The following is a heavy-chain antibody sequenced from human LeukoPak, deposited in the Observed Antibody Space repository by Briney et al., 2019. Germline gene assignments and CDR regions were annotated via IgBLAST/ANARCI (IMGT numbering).Heavy chain of an antibody. V-gene: IGHV3-23*01. CDR2: ISGSGGST. J-gene: IGHJ4*02. CDR1: GFTFSSYA. Sequence: GGSLRLSCAASGFTFSSYAMSWVRQAPGKGLEWVSAISGSGGSTYYADSVEGRFTISRDNSKNTLYLQMNSLRAEDTAVYYCAKDDLGYSSGWYTYWGQGTLVTVPS. D-gene: IGHD6-19*01. CDR3: AKDDLGYSSGWYTY.